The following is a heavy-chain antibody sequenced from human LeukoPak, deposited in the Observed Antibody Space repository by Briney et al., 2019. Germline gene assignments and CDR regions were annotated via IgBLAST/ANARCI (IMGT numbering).Heavy chain of an antibody. CDR1: GFMFNVYG. D-gene: IGHD1/OR15-1a*01. V-gene: IGHV3-30*02. Sequence: GGSLRLSCAASGFMFNVYGMHWVRQAPGKGLEWVAVIRYDGSDINYADSVKGRFTISRDNSKNTLYLEMNSLRVEDAAVYFCAGSWNIHFDHWGQGTLVTVSS. CDR3: AGSWNIHFDH. J-gene: IGHJ4*02. CDR2: IRYDGSDI.